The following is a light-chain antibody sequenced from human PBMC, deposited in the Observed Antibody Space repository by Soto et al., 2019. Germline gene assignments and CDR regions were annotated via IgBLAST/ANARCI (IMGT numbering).Light chain of an antibody. V-gene: IGKV1-5*03. CDR3: QQYSGASPWT. CDR1: QSISSW. J-gene: IGKJ1*01. Sequence: DIPMTQSPSTLSASVGDRVTITCRASQSISSWLAWYQQKPGTAPKLLIYKASNLESGVPLRFSGSGSGTEFTLTISSLQPDDSATYYCQQYSGASPWTFGQGTRVEIK. CDR2: KAS.